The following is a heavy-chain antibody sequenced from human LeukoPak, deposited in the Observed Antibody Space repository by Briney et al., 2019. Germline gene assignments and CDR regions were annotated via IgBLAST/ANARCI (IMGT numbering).Heavy chain of an antibody. D-gene: IGHD6-13*01. CDR3: ARDRAAADP. Sequence: GGSLRLSCAASGFTFSSFAMSWVRQAPGKGLEGVSAIRGSGGSTDYADSVKGRFTISRDDSKNMLVLQMDSLRVEDTAVYYCARDRAAADPWGQGTLVTVSS. J-gene: IGHJ5*02. V-gene: IGHV3-23*01. CDR1: GFTFSSFA. CDR2: IRGSGGST.